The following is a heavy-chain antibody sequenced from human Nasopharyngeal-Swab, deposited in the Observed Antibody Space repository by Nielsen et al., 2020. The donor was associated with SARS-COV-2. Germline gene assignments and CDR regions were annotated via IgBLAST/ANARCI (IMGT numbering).Heavy chain of an antibody. D-gene: IGHD2-15*01. CDR1: GFTFRNYG. J-gene: IGHJ3*02. CDR3: VRWSGGWAFDI. CDR2: IWYDGTNK. Sequence: GESLKISCAASGFTFRNYGMHWVRQAPGKGLEWVANIWYDGTNKYYADSVKGRFTISRDNSKNTVYLQMNSLRAEDTAVYYCVRWSGGWAFDIGGQGTMVTVSS. V-gene: IGHV3-33*03.